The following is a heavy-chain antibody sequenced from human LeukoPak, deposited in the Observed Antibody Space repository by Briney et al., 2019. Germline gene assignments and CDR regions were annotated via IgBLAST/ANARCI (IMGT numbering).Heavy chain of an antibody. V-gene: IGHV3-30*02. Sequence: PGGSLRLSCAASGFTFSSYGMHWVRPAPGRGREGVAFIRYDGSNKYYADSVKGRFTISRDNSKNTLYLQMNSLRAEDTAVYYCAKDDSSGYYDYYYMDVWGKGTTVTVSS. CDR2: IRYDGSNK. CDR1: GFTFSSYG. J-gene: IGHJ6*03. D-gene: IGHD3-22*01. CDR3: AKDDSSGYYDYYYMDV.